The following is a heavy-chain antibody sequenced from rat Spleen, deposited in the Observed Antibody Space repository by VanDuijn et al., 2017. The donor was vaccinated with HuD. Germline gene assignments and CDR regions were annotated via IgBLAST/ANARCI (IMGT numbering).Heavy chain of an antibody. Sequence: EVQLVESDGGLVQPGRSLKLSCAASGFTFSDYYMAWVRQAPTKGLEWVASISSGGGGTYYPDSVKGRFTISRDNAKSTLYLQMDSLRCEDTASYYCARDPTEGIGFDYWGQGVMVTVSS. V-gene: IGHV5-20*01. CDR3: ARDPTEGIGFDY. J-gene: IGHJ2*01. CDR1: GFTFSDYY. D-gene: IGHD1-11*01. CDR2: ISSGGGGT.